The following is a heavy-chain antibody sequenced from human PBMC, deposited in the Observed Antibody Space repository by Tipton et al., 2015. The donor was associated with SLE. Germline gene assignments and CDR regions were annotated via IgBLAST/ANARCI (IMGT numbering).Heavy chain of an antibody. CDR3: ARDQGGSGFDAFDI. D-gene: IGHD2-15*01. J-gene: IGHJ3*02. V-gene: IGHV4-59*01. CDR2: IYYSGST. CDR1: GGSISSYY. Sequence: TLFLTCTVSGGSISSYYWSWIRQPPGKGLEWIGYIYYSGSTNYNPSLKSRVTISVDTSKNQFSLKLSSVTAADTAVYYCARDQGGSGFDAFDIWGQGTMVTVSS.